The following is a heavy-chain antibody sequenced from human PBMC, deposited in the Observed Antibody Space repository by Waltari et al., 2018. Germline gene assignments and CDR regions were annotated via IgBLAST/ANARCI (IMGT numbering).Heavy chain of an antibody. V-gene: IGHV3-33*01. CDR3: ARGAAPGYFDY. CDR1: GFPFRDYA. J-gene: IGHJ4*02. CDR2: LWYDGSNE. Sequence: QVQLVESGGGVVQPGGSLRLSCVASGFPFRDYAMHWVRQAPGTGLEWVAVLWYDGSNEKYGDSVRGRFTISRDNSKNTVYLQMSSLRADDTAIYYCARGAAPGYFDYWGQGTLVTVSS. D-gene: IGHD6-25*01.